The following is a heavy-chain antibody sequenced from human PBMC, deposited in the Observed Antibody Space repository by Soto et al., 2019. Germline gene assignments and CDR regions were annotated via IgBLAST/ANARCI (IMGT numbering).Heavy chain of an antibody. CDR2: ISAHNGNT. Sequence: QVHLVQSGAEVKKPGASVKVSCKGSGYGFTTYGITWVRQAPGQGLEWMAWISAHNGNTNYAQKLQGRVTVTRDISTSTAYMELKSLRSDDTAVYYCARGRYGDYWGQGALVPVSS. J-gene: IGHJ4*02. D-gene: IGHD1-1*01. CDR1: GYGFTTYG. V-gene: IGHV1-18*01. CDR3: ARGRYGDY.